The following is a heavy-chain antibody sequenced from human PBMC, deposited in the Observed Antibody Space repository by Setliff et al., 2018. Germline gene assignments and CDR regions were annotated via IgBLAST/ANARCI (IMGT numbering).Heavy chain of an antibody. CDR1: GFSFSSYW. V-gene: IGHV3-7*03. Sequence: PGGSLRLSCAASGFSFSSYWMSWVRQAPGKGLEWVANIKQDGSERDYVDSVKGRFTISRDNAKNSLFLQMNSLRAEDTAAYYCARDLGLDYWGPGTLVTVSS. CDR3: ARDLGLDY. J-gene: IGHJ4*02. CDR2: IKQDGSER.